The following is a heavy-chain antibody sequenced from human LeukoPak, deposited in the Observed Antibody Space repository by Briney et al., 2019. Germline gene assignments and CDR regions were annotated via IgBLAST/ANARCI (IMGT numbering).Heavy chain of an antibody. CDR3: ARGRGYGTNYYYGVDV. D-gene: IGHD5-18*01. CDR2: IKRDGSEK. J-gene: IGHJ6*04. CDR1: GFTFSNLW. Sequence: GGSLRLSCAASGFTFSNLWMTWVRQAPGKGLKWVANIKRDGSEKYYVGSVKGRFTISRDNAKSSLYLQMNSLRAEDTAVYYCARGRGYGTNYYYGVDVWGKGTTVTVSS. V-gene: IGHV3-7*03.